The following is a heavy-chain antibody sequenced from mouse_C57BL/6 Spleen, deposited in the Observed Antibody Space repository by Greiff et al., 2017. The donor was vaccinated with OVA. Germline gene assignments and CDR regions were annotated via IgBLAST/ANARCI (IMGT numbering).Heavy chain of an antibody. D-gene: IGHD1-1*01. CDR2: ISSGSSTI. CDR1: GFTFSDYG. CDR3: ARAIVAKYCDV. Sequence: EVKLVESGGGLVKPGGSLKLSCAASGFTFSDYGMHWVRQAPEKGLEWVAYISSGSSTIYYADTVKGRFTISRDNAKNTLFLQMTSLRSEDTAMYYCARAIVAKYCDVWGTGTTVTVSS. J-gene: IGHJ1*03. V-gene: IGHV5-17*01.